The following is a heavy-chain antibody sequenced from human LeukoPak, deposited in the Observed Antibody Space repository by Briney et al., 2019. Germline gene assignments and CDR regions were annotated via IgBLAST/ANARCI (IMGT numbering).Heavy chain of an antibody. Sequence: GGSLRLSCAASGFTFSSYEMNWVRQAPGKGLEWVSYISSSGSTIYYADSVKGRFTISRDNAKNSLYLQMNSLRAEDTAVYYCARGGGYYYDSSGYYYGYWGQGTLVTVSS. CDR1: GFTFSSYE. CDR3: ARGGGYYYDSSGYYYGY. CDR2: ISSSGSTI. J-gene: IGHJ4*02. D-gene: IGHD3-22*01. V-gene: IGHV3-48*03.